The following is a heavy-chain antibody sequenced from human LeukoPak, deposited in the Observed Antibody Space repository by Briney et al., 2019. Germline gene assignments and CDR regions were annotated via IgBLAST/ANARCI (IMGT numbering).Heavy chain of an antibody. CDR3: ARDFVGAFDY. CDR1: GFTFSRFS. D-gene: IGHD1-26*01. V-gene: IGHV3-48*04. J-gene: IGHJ4*02. CDR2: ISSSGSTI. Sequence: PGGSLRLSCAASGFTFSRFSMNWVRQAPGKGLEWVSYISSSGSTIYYADSVKGRFTISRDNAKNSLYLQMNSLRAEDTAVYYCARDFVGAFDYWGQGTLVAVSS.